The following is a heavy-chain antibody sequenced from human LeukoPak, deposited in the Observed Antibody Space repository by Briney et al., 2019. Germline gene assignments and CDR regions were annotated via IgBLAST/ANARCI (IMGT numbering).Heavy chain of an antibody. CDR2: INHSGST. D-gene: IGHD3/OR15-3a*01. CDR3: ARSFSGPVIFRY. Sequence: SETLSLTCAVYGGSFSGYYWIWIRQPPGKGLEWIGEINHSGSTNYNPSLKSRVTISVDTSKNQFSLKLSSVTAADTAVYYCARSFSGPVIFRYWGQGTLVTVSS. J-gene: IGHJ4*02. CDR1: GGSFSGYY. V-gene: IGHV4-34*01.